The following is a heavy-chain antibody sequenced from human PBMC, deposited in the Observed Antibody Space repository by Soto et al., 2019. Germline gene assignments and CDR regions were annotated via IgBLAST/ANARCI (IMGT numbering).Heavy chain of an antibody. D-gene: IGHD2-21*02. J-gene: IGHJ5*02. CDR3: ARAETAHPNWFDP. V-gene: IGHV4-31*03. Sequence: SETLSLTCTVSGGSISSGGHYWSWIRQHPGKGLEWIGYIYYSGSTYYNPSLKSRVTISVDTSKNQFSLKLSSVTAADTAVYYCARAETAHPNWFDPWGQGTLVTVSS. CDR2: IYYSGST. CDR1: GGSISSGGHY.